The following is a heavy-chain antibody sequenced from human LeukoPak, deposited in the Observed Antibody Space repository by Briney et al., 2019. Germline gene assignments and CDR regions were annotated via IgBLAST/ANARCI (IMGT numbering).Heavy chain of an antibody. CDR2: INTDGNIT. D-gene: IGHD3-3*01. V-gene: IGHV3-74*01. CDR1: GFTFSSYW. Sequence: GGSLRLSCAASGFTFSSYWMHWVRQAPGKGPVWVSRINTDGNITTYADSVKGRFSISRDNAKNSLYLQMNSLRVEDTAVFYCARDQYDTWSRRGNFDSWGQGTLVIVSS. J-gene: IGHJ4*02. CDR3: ARDQYDTWSRRGNFDS.